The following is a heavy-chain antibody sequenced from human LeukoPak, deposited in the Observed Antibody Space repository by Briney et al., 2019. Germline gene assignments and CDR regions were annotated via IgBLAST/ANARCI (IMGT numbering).Heavy chain of an antibody. CDR2: SRNKANSYTT. D-gene: IGHD1-14*01. CDR1: GFTFSDHY. Sequence: GGSLRLSWAASGFTFSDHYMDWVRQAPGKGLEWVGRSRNKANSYTTEYAASVKGRFTISRDDSKNSLYLQMNSLKTEDTAVYYCARATGAFDIWGQGTMVTVSS. J-gene: IGHJ3*02. CDR3: ARATGAFDI. V-gene: IGHV3-72*01.